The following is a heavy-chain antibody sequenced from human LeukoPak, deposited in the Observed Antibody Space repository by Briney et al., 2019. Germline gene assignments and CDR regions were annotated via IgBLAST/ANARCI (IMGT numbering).Heavy chain of an antibody. CDR1: SGSISSSNYY. CDR2: ISTIGIT. D-gene: IGHD2-15*01. CDR3: ARDGCGGSCFHYYYYYMDV. J-gene: IGHJ6*03. V-gene: IGHV4-61*02. Sequence: PSETLSLTCTVSSGSISSSNYYWTWIRQPPGGGLEWIGRISTIGITNYNPSLISRVTISIDTSKNQFSLKLSSVTAADTAVYYCARDGCGGSCFHYYYYYMDVWGKGTTVTISS.